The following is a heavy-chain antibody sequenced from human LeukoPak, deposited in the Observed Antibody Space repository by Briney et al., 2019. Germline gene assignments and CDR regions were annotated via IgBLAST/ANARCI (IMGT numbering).Heavy chain of an antibody. Sequence: SETLSLTCAVYGGSFSGYYWNWIRQPPGKGLEWIGEINHSGSTNYNPSLKSRVTILVDMSKNQFSLKLSSVTAADTAVYYCARGPPAKPGTGYYYGMDVWGQGTTVTVSS. CDR2: INHSGST. D-gene: IGHD2-2*01. J-gene: IGHJ6*02. V-gene: IGHV4-34*01. CDR1: GGSFSGYY. CDR3: ARGPPAKPGTGYYYGMDV.